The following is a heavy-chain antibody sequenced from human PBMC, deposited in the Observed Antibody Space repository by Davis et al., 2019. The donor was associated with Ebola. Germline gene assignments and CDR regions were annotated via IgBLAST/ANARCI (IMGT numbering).Heavy chain of an antibody. Sequence: SETLSLTCTVSGGSISSYYWSWIRQPPGKGLEWIGYIYYSGNTNYNPSLKSRVTISVDTSKNQFSLKLSSVTAADTAVYYCARGRKGYCISTSCYAVRLNYGMDVWGQGTTVTVSS. J-gene: IGHJ6*02. CDR3: ARGRKGYCISTSCYAVRLNYGMDV. CDR2: IYYSGNT. D-gene: IGHD2-2*01. CDR1: GGSISSYY. V-gene: IGHV4-59*12.